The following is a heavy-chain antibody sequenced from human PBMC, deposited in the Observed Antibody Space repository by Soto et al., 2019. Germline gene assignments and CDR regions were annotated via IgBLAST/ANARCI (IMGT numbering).Heavy chain of an antibody. CDR3: ARDGRGGYYEYYYYYGMDV. CDR2: IYYSGST. D-gene: IGHD3-3*01. V-gene: IGHV4-61*01. Sequence: SETLSLTCTVSGGSVSSGSYYWSWIRQPPGKGLEWIGYIYYSGSTDYNPSLKSRVTISVDTSKNQFSLKLSSVTAADTAVYYCARDGRGGYYEYYYYYGMDVWGQGTTVTVSS. CDR1: GGSVSSGSYY. J-gene: IGHJ6*02.